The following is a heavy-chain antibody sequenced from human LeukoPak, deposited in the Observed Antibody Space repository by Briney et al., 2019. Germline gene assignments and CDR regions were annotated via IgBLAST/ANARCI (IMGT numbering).Heavy chain of an antibody. Sequence: PGGSLRLSCAASGFTFDDFAMHWARQPPGKGLEWVSGITWNSGTIDYADSVKGRFTISRDNAKNSLYLQMNSLRAEDTAFYYCARIAVAGQHFDYWGQGTLVTVSS. J-gene: IGHJ4*02. V-gene: IGHV3-9*01. CDR1: GFTFDDFA. CDR3: ARIAVAGQHFDY. D-gene: IGHD6-19*01. CDR2: ITWNSGTI.